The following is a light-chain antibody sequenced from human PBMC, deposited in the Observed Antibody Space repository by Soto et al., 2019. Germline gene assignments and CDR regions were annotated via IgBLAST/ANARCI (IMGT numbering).Light chain of an antibody. CDR1: QSVSSSY. CDR3: QQYSNSRT. Sequence: DIVMTQSPGTLSLSPGERATLSCRASQSVSSSYFAWYQQKPGQAPRLLIYGASNRAAGIPDRFSGSGSGTDFTLTISRLEPEDFAVYYCQQYSNSRTFGQGTKVEIK. J-gene: IGKJ1*01. V-gene: IGKV3-20*01. CDR2: GAS.